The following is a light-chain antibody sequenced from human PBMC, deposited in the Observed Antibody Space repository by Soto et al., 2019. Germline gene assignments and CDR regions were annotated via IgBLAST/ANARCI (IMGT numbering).Light chain of an antibody. J-gene: IGLJ1*01. CDR1: SSDVGAYQY. Sequence: QSVLTQPASVSGSPGQSITISCTGTSSDVGAYQYVSWYQQHPGKAPKLMIYDVSNRPSGVSTRFSGSKSGNTASLTISGLQSEDEADYYCSSYTSSSLYVLGTGTKVTVL. V-gene: IGLV2-14*03. CDR2: DVS. CDR3: SSYTSSSLYV.